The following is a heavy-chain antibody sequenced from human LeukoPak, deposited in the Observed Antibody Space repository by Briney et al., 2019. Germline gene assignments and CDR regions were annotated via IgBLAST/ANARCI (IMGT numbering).Heavy chain of an antibody. CDR2: ISGSGGST. CDR3: AKDRQWLVRRGNSFDY. D-gene: IGHD6-19*01. CDR1: GFTFNSYA. V-gene: IGHV3-23*01. Sequence: GGSLRLSCAASGFTFNSYAMNWVRQAPGKGLECISGSGGSTYYADSVKGRFTISRDNSKNTLYLQMNSLRTEDTAVYYCAKDRQWLVRRGNSFDYWGQGTLVTVSS. J-gene: IGHJ4*02.